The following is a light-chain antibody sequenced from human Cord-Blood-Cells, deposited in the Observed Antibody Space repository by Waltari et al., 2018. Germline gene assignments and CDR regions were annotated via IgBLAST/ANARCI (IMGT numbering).Light chain of an antibody. CDR3: QQYDNRPVT. V-gene: IGKV1-33*01. CDR2: EAS. CDR1: LNISNY. Sequence: DIQMTQSPASMSASVGDRVTTTCQASLNISNYLHWYQQKPGKAPKLLIYEASNLETGVPSRFSGSGSGTDFTFTISSLQPEDIAAYYCQQYDNRPVTFGEGTKVEIK. J-gene: IGKJ4*01.